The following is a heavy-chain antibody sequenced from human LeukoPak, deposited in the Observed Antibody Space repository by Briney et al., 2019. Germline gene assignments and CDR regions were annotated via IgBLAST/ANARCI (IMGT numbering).Heavy chain of an antibody. J-gene: IGHJ4*02. CDR2: IYYSGST. D-gene: IGHD3-22*01. CDR3: ARGSESDYYDSSGYYLDY. V-gene: IGHV4-61*01. Sequence: PSETLSLTCTVSGYSISSGYYWGWIRQPPGKGLERIGYIYYSGSTNYSPSLKSRVTISVDTSKNQFSLKLSSVTAADTAVYYCARGSESDYYDSSGYYLDYWGQGTLVTVSS. CDR1: GYSISSGYY.